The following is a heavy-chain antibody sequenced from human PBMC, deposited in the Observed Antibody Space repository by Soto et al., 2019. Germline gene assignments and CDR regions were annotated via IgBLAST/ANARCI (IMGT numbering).Heavy chain of an antibody. Sequence: SVKVSCKASGYTFTSYGISWVRQTPGQGREWMGWISAYNCNTNYEQKLQGRVTMTTDTSTSTAYMELRSLRSDDTAVYYCARDTSYYDFWSGYYPFDPWGQGTLVTVSS. CDR2: ISAYNCNT. CDR1: GYTFTSYG. CDR3: ARDTSYYDFWSGYYPFDP. J-gene: IGHJ5*02. D-gene: IGHD3-3*01. V-gene: IGHV1-18*01.